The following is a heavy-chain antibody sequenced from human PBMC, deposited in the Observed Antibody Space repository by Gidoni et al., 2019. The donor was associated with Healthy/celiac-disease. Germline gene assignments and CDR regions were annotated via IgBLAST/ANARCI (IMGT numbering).Heavy chain of an antibody. CDR3: ARVRGIAARRTFDY. V-gene: IGHV4-34*01. J-gene: IGHJ4*02. CDR2: INHSGST. Sequence: QVQLQQWGAGLLKPSETLSLTCAVYGGSFSGYYWSWIRQPPGKGLEWIGEINHSGSTNYNPSLKSRVTISVDTSKNQFSLKLSSVTAADTAVYYCARVRGIAARRTFDYWGQGTLVTVSS. D-gene: IGHD6-6*01. CDR1: GGSFSGYY.